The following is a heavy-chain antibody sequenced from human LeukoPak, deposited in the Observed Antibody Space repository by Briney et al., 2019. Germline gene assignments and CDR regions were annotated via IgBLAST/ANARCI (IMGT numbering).Heavy chain of an antibody. J-gene: IGHJ6*03. CDR1: GFTFSSYD. D-gene: IGHD3-10*01. CDR3: ARGGSPYYYYYMDV. V-gene: IGHV3-13*01. Sequence: GGSLRLSCAASGFTFSSYDMHWVRQATGKGLEWVSAIGTAGDTYYPGSVKGRFTISRENAKNSLYLQMNSLRAGDTAVYYCARGGSPYYYYYMDVWGKGTTATVSS. CDR2: IGTAGDT.